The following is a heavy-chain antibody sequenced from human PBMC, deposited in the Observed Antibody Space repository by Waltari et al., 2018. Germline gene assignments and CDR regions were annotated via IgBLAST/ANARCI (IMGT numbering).Heavy chain of an antibody. J-gene: IGHJ3*02. CDR2: INHSGST. D-gene: IGHD3-22*01. CDR3: ARSYDSSGYYLYDAFDI. Sequence: QVQLQQWGAGLLKPSETLSLTCAVYGGSFSGYYWSWIRQPPGKGLEWIGEINHSGSTNYNPSLKSRVTISVDTSKNQFSLKLSSVTAADTAVYYCARSYDSSGYYLYDAFDIWGQGTMVTVSS. CDR1: GGSFSGYY. V-gene: IGHV4-34*01.